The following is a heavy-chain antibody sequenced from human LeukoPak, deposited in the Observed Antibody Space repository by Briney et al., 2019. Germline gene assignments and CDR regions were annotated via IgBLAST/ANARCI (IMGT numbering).Heavy chain of an antibody. V-gene: IGHV1-18*01. CDR2: ISAYNGNT. J-gene: IGHJ4*02. D-gene: IGHD1-26*01. Sequence: ASVKVSRKASGYTFTSYSFSWVRQAPGEGLEWLGWISAYNGNTNYAHKIQGRVTMTTDTSTSTTYMELRSLKSDDTAVYYCARVVTGSYYIDYCGQGTLVTVSS. CDR3: ARVVTGSYYIDY. CDR1: GYTFTSYS.